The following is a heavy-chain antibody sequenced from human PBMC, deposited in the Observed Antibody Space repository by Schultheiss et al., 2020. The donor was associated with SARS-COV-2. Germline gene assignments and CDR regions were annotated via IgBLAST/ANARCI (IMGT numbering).Heavy chain of an antibody. J-gene: IGHJ6*03. Sequence: GGSLRLSCAASGFTFSSYSMNWVRQAPGKGLELVSAISGSGGSTYYADSVKGRFTISRDNSKNTLYLQMNSLRAEDTAVYYCARALRYYYMDVWGKGTTVTVSS. CDR1: GFTFSSYS. V-gene: IGHV3-23*01. CDR3: ARALRYYYMDV. D-gene: IGHD4/OR15-4a*01. CDR2: ISGSGGST.